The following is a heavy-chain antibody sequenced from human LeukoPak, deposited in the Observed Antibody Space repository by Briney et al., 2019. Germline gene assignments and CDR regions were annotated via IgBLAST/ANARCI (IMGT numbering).Heavy chain of an antibody. J-gene: IGHJ2*01. Sequence: GGSLRLSCAASEFPFSSHVLSWVRQAPGKGLEWIAYINHNGEAIYYPDFVKGRFIIYRDNAKNSLYLQMNSLRAGDTAVYYCARGTVADWYFDLWGRGTLVTVSS. CDR1: EFPFSSHV. CDR2: INHNGEAI. V-gene: IGHV3-48*01. D-gene: IGHD4-11*01. CDR3: ARGTVADWYFDL.